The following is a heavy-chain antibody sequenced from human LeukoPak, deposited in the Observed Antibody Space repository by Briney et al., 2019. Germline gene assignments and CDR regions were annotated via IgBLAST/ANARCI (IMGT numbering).Heavy chain of an antibody. D-gene: IGHD5-12*01. Sequence: SQTLSDTCAISGDSAFRNSAAWKWIRQSRSRGIEWLGRTFCRSKWYNDYAVSVKSRITINPDTSKSQFSLQLNSVTPEDTAVYYCARERYSDARGFVPWGQGTLVTVSS. CDR1: GDSAFRNSAA. V-gene: IGHV6-1*01. J-gene: IGHJ5*02. CDR2: TFCRSKWYN. CDR3: ARERYSDARGFVP.